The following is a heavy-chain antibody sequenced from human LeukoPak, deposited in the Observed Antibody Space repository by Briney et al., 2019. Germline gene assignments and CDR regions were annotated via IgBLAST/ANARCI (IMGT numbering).Heavy chain of an antibody. D-gene: IGHD3-16*01. CDR1: GFNFSNYA. Sequence: GGSLRLSCAASGFNFSNYAMHWVRQAPGKGLEWVADISYDGSNKYYTDSMKGRFTISRDNSKHALYLQMNSLRAEDTAVYYCAKGHGRLPRVDSDYWGQGALVTVSS. J-gene: IGHJ4*02. CDR2: ISYDGSNK. CDR3: AKGHGRLPRVDSDY. V-gene: IGHV3-30*18.